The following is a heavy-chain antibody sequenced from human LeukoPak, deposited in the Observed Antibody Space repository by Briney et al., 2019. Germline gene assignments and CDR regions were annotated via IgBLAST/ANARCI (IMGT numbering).Heavy chain of an antibody. J-gene: IGHJ6*03. CDR1: GYTFTNYA. V-gene: IGHV1-18*01. D-gene: IGHD3-3*01. CDR3: ASLRFSDYYYYMDV. CDR2: INTNNGNT. Sequence: ASVKVSCKASGYTFTNYAFSWVRQAPGQGLEWMGWINTNNGNTNYVKRLQGRVTMTTDTSTSTAYMELRSLRSDDTAVYYCASLRFSDYYYYMDVWGKGTTVTVSS.